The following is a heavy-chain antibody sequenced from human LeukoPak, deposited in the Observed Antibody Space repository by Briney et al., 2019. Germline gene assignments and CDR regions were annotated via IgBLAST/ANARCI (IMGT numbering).Heavy chain of an antibody. Sequence: PSETLSLTCAVYGGSFSGYYWSWIRQPPGKGLEWIGEINHSGSTNYNPSLKSRVTISVDTSKNQFSLKLSSVTAADTAVYYCARLSPDVLRFLEWSYYYYYMDVWGKGTTVTVSS. CDR3: ARLSPDVLRFLEWSYYYYYMDV. CDR2: INHSGST. V-gene: IGHV4-34*01. J-gene: IGHJ6*03. CDR1: GGSFSGYY. D-gene: IGHD3-3*01.